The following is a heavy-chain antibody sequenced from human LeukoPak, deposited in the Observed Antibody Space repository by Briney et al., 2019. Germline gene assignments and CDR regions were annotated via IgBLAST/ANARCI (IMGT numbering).Heavy chain of an antibody. CDR3: AKSYYASGSYWGPGFDY. D-gene: IGHD3-10*01. CDR2: ISGSGGST. V-gene: IGHV3-23*01. CDR1: GFTFSSYG. J-gene: IGHJ4*02. Sequence: GGSLRLSCAASGFTFSSYGMSWVRQAPGKGLEWVSAISGSGGSTYYADSVKGRFTISRDNSKNTLYLQMNSLRAEGTAVYYCAKSYYASGSYWGPGFDYWGQGTLVTVSS.